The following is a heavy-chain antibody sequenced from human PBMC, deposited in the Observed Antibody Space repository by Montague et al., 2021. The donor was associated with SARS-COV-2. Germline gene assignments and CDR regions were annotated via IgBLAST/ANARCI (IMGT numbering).Heavy chain of an antibody. CDR2: RYQNGAT. CDR1: GFSISSGYY. D-gene: IGHD3-3*01. CDR3: AGTGVGMFDFSYFDS. J-gene: IGHJ4*02. Sequence: SETLSLTCTVSGFSISSGYYWGWSRQTPGRGLGRIGGRYQNGATYYSPPLKRLVTILLVTSKNQFSLSLTSVTAADTAVYYCAGTGVGMFDFSYFDSWGQGSLVIVSS. V-gene: IGHV4-38-2*02.